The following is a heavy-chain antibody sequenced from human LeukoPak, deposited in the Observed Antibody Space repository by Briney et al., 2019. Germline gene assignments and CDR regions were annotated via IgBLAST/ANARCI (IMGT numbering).Heavy chain of an antibody. CDR3: ARQSTRYYYMDV. J-gene: IGHJ6*03. CDR1: GGSISSSSYY. Sequence: PSETLSLTCTVSGGSISSSSYYWGWIRQPPGKGREWIGSIYYSGSTYYNPSLKSRVTISVDTSKNQFSLKLSSVTAADTAVYYCARQSTRYYYMDVWGKGTTVTVSS. CDR2: IYYSGST. V-gene: IGHV4-39*01.